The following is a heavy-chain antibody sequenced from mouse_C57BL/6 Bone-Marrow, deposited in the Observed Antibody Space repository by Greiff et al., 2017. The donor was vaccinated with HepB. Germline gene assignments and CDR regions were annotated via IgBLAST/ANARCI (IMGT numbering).Heavy chain of an antibody. V-gene: IGHV1-82*01. CDR2: IYPGDGDT. Sequence: QVQLKESGPELVKPGASVKISCKASGYAFSSSWMNWVKQRPGKGLEWIGRIYPGDGDTNYNGKFKGKATLTADKSSSTAYMQLSSLTSEDSAVYFCASLLWLRRRGFAYWGQGTLVTVSA. CDR1: GYAFSSSW. CDR3: ASLLWLRRRGFAY. J-gene: IGHJ3*01. D-gene: IGHD2-9*01.